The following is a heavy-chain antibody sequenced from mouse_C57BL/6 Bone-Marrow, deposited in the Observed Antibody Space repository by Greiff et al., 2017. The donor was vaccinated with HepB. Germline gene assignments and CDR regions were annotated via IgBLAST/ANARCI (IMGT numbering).Heavy chain of an antibody. CDR3: ARQEIYYDYYYYFDY. CDR2: IDPEDGET. V-gene: IGHV14-2*01. CDR1: GFNIKDYY. D-gene: IGHD2-4*01. J-gene: IGHJ2*01. Sequence: EVMLVESGAELVKPGASVKLSCTASGFNIKDYYMHWVKQRTEQGLEWIGRIDPEDGETKYAPKFQGKATITADTSSNTAYLQLSSLTSEDTAVYYCARQEIYYDYYYYFDYWGQGTTLTVSS.